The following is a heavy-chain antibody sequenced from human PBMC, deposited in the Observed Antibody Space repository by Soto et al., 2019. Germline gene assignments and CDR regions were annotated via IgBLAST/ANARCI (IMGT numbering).Heavy chain of an antibody. V-gene: IGHV3-13*01. D-gene: IGHD6-19*01. Sequence: GGSLRLSCAASGFTFSSYDMHWVRQATGKGLEWVSAIGTAGDTYYPGSVKGRFTISRENAKNSLYLKMNSLRAEDTAVYYCARFSGSGWYKAFDIWGQGTMVTVSS. CDR1: GFTFSSYD. CDR3: ARFSGSGWYKAFDI. J-gene: IGHJ3*02. CDR2: IGTAGDT.